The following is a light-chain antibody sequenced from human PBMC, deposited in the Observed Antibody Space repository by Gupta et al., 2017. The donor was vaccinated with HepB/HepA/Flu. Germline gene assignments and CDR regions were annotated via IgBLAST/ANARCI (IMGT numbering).Light chain of an antibody. CDR3: QQYNNWPPYT. J-gene: IGKJ2*01. CDR1: QSVSSN. CDR2: GAS. Sequence: DIVMTPSAATLSVSPGERATLPCRTSQSVSSNLAWYQQTPGQAPRLLIYGASTRATGIPARFSGSGSGTEFTLTISRLQSEDFAVYYCQQYNNWPPYTFGQGTKLEIK. V-gene: IGKV3-15*01.